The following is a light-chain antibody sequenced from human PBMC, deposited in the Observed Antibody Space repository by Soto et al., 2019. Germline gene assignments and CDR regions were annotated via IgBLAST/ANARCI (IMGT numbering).Light chain of an antibody. J-gene: IGLJ3*02. CDR1: FNDVGGYNY. CDR3: SSYVGNNTLV. Sequence: QSALTQPPSASGSPGQSVTLSCTGTFNDVGGYNYVSWYQQHPGNAPKVIIYEVYKRPSGVPDRFSGSKSGKTASLTVSGLQADDEADYYCSSYVGNNTLVFVGGTKLTVL. V-gene: IGLV2-8*01. CDR2: EVY.